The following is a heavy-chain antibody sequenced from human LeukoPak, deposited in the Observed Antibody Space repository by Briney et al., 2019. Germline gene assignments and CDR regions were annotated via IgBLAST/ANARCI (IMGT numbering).Heavy chain of an antibody. D-gene: IGHD5-18*01. CDR2: IYYSGST. V-gene: IGHV4-39*01. J-gene: IGHJ3*02. CDR1: GGSSRSYY. CDR3: ARRGIQLWLMYAFDI. Sequence: PSETLSLTCTVSGGSSRSYYWGWNRQPPGKGLEWIGSIYYSGSTYYNPSLKSRVTISVDTSKNQFSLKLSSVTAADTAVYYCARRGIQLWLMYAFDIWGQGTMVTVSS.